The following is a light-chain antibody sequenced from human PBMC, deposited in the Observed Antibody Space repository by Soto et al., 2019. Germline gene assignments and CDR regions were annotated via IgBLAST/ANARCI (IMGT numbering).Light chain of an antibody. J-gene: IGKJ1*01. Sequence: EIEMTQSPATLSLSPGERATLYCWASQSVSSNLAWYQQKPGQAPRLLIYGASTRVTGVPARFSGSGSGTEFIFIISSLQSEDFEVYYCQHYNNWPPWTFGPGTKV. V-gene: IGKV3-15*01. CDR2: GAS. CDR3: QHYNNWPPWT. CDR1: QSVSSN.